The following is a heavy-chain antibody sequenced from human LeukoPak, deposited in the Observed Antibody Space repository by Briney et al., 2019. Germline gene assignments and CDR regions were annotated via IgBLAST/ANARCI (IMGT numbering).Heavy chain of an antibody. CDR1: GGSISSYY. J-gene: IGHJ4*02. CDR2: IYYSGST. Sequence: PSETLSLTCTVSGGSISSYYWSWIRQPPRQGLKWTGYIYYSGSTTYNPSLTSRLTISVDTSKNQFSPKLSSATAADTAVYYCARLGSYWGAFDYWGQGTLVTVSS. CDR3: ARLGSYWGAFDY. V-gene: IGHV4-59*01. D-gene: IGHD3-10*01.